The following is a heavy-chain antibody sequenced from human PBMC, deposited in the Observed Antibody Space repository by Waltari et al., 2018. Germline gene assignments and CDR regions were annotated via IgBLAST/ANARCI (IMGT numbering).Heavy chain of an antibody. CDR2: LIPIFGTE. CDR3: ARVKLQRYCSSTSCYQGAFDI. CDR1: GGTFSSYA. J-gene: IGHJ3*02. V-gene: IGHV1-69*01. D-gene: IGHD2-2*01. Sequence: QVQLVQSGAEVKKPGSSVKVSCKASGGTFSSYAISCVRQAPGQGLERMGGLIPIFGTENYEQKFQGRVTITADESTSTAYMELSSLRSEDTAVYYCARVKLQRYCSSTSCYQGAFDIWGQGTMVTVSS.